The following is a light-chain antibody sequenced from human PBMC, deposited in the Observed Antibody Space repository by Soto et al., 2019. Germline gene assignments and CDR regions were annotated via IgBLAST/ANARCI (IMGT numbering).Light chain of an antibody. CDR2: GAS. V-gene: IGKV1-27*01. CDR3: QRYNTVPWT. CDR1: LAISTC. J-gene: IGKJ1*01. Sequence: DIQMTQSPSSLSAFVGDRVTITCRASLAISTCLAWFQQKPGKAPNLLIYGASTLQSGVPSRFAGSGSGTEFSLTISSLQPEDGATYYCQRYNTVPWTFGQGTKVEIK.